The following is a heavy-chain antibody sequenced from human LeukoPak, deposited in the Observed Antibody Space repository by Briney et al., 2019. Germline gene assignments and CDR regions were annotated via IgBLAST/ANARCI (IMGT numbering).Heavy chain of an antibody. V-gene: IGHV3-7*01. J-gene: IGHJ4*02. CDR2: IKQGGSEK. Sequence: GGSLRLSCAASGFIFSSYRMSWVRQAPGKGLEWVANIKQGGSEKYYVDSVKGRFTISRDNAKNSLYLQMNSLRGDDTAVYYCARFYGDSTHDFDYWGQGTLVTVSS. CDR1: GFIFSSYR. D-gene: IGHD4-17*01. CDR3: ARFYGDSTHDFDY.